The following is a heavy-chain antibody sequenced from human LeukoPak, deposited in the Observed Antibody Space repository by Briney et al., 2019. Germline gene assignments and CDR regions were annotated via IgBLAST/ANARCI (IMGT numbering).Heavy chain of an antibody. Sequence: GGSLRLSCAASGLTFSSYAMSWVRQAPGKGLEWVSAISGSGGSTYYADSVKGRFTISRDNSKNTLYLQMNSLRAEDTAVYYCAKDLSKRDYGDYLYYFDYWGQGTLVTVSS. J-gene: IGHJ4*02. V-gene: IGHV3-23*01. D-gene: IGHD4-17*01. CDR2: ISGSGGST. CDR1: GLTFSSYA. CDR3: AKDLSKRDYGDYLYYFDY.